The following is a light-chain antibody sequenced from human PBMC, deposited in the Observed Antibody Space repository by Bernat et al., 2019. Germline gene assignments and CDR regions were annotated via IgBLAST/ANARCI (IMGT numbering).Light chain of an antibody. CDR3: QRSDSVPRT. CDR2: RAS. Sequence: DIQMTQSPSSLSASVGDRVTITCRARQNIVNLLHWYQQKPGKAPYLLLHRASNLQTGVPSRFSGSGYGTDFTLTISSLQPEDFATYYCQRSDSVPRTFGGGTKVEVK. V-gene: IGKV1-39*01. J-gene: IGKJ4*01. CDR1: QNIVNL.